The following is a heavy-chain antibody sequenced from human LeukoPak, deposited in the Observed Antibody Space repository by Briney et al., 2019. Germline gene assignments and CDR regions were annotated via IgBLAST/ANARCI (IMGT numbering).Heavy chain of an antibody. J-gene: IGHJ4*02. Sequence: SETLSLTCTVSGGSISSGGYYWSWIRQHPGKGLEWIGYIYYSGSTNYNPSLKSRVTISVDTSKNQFSLKLSSVIAADTAVYYCVRDRELNYWGQGILVTVSS. CDR1: GGSISSGGYY. D-gene: IGHD5-24*01. CDR3: VRDRELNY. CDR2: IYYSGST. V-gene: IGHV4-61*08.